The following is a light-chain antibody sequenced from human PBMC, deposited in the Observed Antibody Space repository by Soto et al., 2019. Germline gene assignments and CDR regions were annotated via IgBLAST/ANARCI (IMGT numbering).Light chain of an antibody. CDR1: SSNIGAGYD. CDR3: QSFDRSLSGYV. CDR2: GNK. V-gene: IGLV1-40*01. J-gene: IGLJ1*01. Sequence: QSVLTQPPSVSGAPRQRVTISCTGGSSNIGAGYDVHWYQHLPGTAPKLLIYGNKNRPSGVPDRFSGSKSGTAASLTITGLQAEDEADYYCQSFDRSLSGYVFGSGTKLTVL.